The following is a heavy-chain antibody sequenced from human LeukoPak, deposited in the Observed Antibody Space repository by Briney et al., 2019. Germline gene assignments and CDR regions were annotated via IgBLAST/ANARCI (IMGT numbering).Heavy chain of an antibody. D-gene: IGHD2-2*01. CDR1: GGTFNSYA. CDR3: ATSDCSSTSCYAYYYYMDV. V-gene: IGHV1-69*05. Sequence: SVKVSCKASGGTFNSYAISWVRQAPGQGLEWMGGIIPIFGTTNYAQKFQGRVTITTDESTSTAYMELSSLRSEDTAVYYCATSDCSSTSCYAYYYYMDVWGKGTTVTVSS. J-gene: IGHJ6*03. CDR2: IIPIFGTT.